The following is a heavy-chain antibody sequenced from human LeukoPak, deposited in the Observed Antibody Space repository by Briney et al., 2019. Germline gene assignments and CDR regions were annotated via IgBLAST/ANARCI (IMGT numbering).Heavy chain of an antibody. V-gene: IGHV3-30*02. D-gene: IGHD6-19*01. CDR2: IRHDGSNK. CDR3: ARGVRIAVAGNIDY. J-gene: IGHJ4*02. Sequence: GGSLRLSCAASGFTFSSYGMHWVRQAPGKGLEWVTFIRHDGSNKYYVDSVKGRFTISRDNSKNTLYLQMNSLRAEDTAVYYCARGVRIAVAGNIDYWGQGTLVTVSS. CDR1: GFTFSSYG.